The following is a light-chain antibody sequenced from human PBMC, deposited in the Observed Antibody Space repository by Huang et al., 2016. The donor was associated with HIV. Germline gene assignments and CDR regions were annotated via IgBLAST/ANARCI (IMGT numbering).Light chain of an antibody. Sequence: DIQMTQSPASLSASTGVRVTLTCRASQDIANFVAWFQQKPGKVPRLLMYAASVLQSGVPSRFTGRGSGTDFSLTITNFQAEDVATYYCQRYDSAPRAFGQGTKVDLK. V-gene: IGKV1-27*01. CDR1: QDIANF. J-gene: IGKJ1*01. CDR2: AAS. CDR3: QRYDSAPRA.